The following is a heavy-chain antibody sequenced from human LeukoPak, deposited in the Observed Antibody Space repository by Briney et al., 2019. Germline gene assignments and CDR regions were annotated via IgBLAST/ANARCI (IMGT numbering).Heavy chain of an antibody. CDR2: INPNSGGT. Sequence: ASVKVSCKASGYTFTGYYMHWVRQAPGQGLEWMGWINPNSGGTNYAQKFQGRVTMTRDTSISSAYMELSRLRSDDTAVYYCARALYDSSGYYSFDYWGQGTLVTVSS. CDR1: GYTFTGYY. D-gene: IGHD3-22*01. J-gene: IGHJ4*02. CDR3: ARALYDSSGYYSFDY. V-gene: IGHV1-2*02.